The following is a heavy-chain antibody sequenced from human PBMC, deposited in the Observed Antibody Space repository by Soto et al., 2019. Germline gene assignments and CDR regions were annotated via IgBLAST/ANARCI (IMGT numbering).Heavy chain of an antibody. CDR1: GYTFTSYG. V-gene: IGHV1-18*01. CDR3: ARDRWHKMQWLDPDQQVNAY. D-gene: IGHD6-19*01. J-gene: IGHJ4*02. CDR2: ISAYNGNT. Sequence: ASVKVSCKASGYTFTSYGISWVRQAPGQGHEWMGWISAYNGNTNYAQKLQGRVTMTTDTSTSTAYMELRSLRSDDTAVYYCARDRWHKMQWLDPDQQVNAYWGQGTLVTVSS.